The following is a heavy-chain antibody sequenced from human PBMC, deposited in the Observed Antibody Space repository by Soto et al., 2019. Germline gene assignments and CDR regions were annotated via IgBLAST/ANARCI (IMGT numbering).Heavy chain of an antibody. CDR2: IIPVVGTT. Sequence: QVQLVQSGAEVKKPGSSVKVSCKASGDTFTTNSLNWVRQAPGQGLEWMGGIIPVVGTTNYAQKYQDRVTITGDKSTNTAYMELSSLRSDDTAVYYCARGLLYATTYFDYWGQGTPVTVSS. D-gene: IGHD2-8*01. V-gene: IGHV1-69*06. CDR3: ARGLLYATTYFDY. J-gene: IGHJ4*02. CDR1: GDTFTTNS.